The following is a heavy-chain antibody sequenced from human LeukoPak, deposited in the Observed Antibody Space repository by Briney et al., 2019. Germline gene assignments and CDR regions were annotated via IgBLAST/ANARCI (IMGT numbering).Heavy chain of an antibody. CDR3: AKARGYSYAIDFDY. V-gene: IGHV3-23*01. J-gene: IGHJ4*02. CDR2: VSGSGTST. D-gene: IGHD5-18*01. Sequence: GGSLRLSCAASGFTFNNYAMSWVRQTPGKGLEWVSGVSGSGTSTYYTDSVKGRFTIFRDNSRNTLYLQLNSLRAEDTAVYYCAKARGYSYAIDFDYWGQGTLVTVSS. CDR1: GFTFNNYA.